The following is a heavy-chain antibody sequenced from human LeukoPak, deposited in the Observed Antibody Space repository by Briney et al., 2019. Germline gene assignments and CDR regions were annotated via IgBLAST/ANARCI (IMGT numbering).Heavy chain of an antibody. Sequence: SETLSLTCTVSGGSISSYYWSWIRQPPGKGLEWIGYIYYSGSTNYNPSLKSRVTISVDTSKNQFSLKLSSVPAADTAVYYCARAPPGGLDYWGQGTLVTVSS. CDR3: ARAPPGGLDY. D-gene: IGHD4-23*01. CDR2: IYYSGST. J-gene: IGHJ4*02. V-gene: IGHV4-59*01. CDR1: GGSISSYY.